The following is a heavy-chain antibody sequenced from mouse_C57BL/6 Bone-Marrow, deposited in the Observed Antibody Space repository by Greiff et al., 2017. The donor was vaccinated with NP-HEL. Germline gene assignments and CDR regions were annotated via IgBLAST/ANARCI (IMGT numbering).Heavy chain of an antibody. CDR3: ARDYYGSSYVRFAY. CDR1: GYAFSSYW. CDR2: IYPGDGDT. D-gene: IGHD1-1*01. Sequence: VQLQQSGAELVKPGASVKISCKASGYAFSSYWMNWVKQRPGKGLEWIGQIYPGDGDTNYIGKFKGKATLTADKSSSTAYMQLSSLTSEDSAVYFCARDYYGSSYVRFAYWGQGTLVTVSA. V-gene: IGHV1-80*01. J-gene: IGHJ3*01.